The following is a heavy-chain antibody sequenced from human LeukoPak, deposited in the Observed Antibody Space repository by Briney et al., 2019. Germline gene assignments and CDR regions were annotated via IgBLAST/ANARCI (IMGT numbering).Heavy chain of an antibody. D-gene: IGHD5-18*01. Sequence: GGSLRLSCEASGFTFSGSGFHWVRQAPGKGLEWVAVIWSDGSQKYYTDSVKGRFTISRDDSKNTLYLQMNSLRAEDTAVYYCAGSVDTAMVPYYYYGMDVWGQGTTVTVSS. CDR2: IWSDGSQK. V-gene: IGHV3-30*02. J-gene: IGHJ6*02. CDR1: GFTFSGSG. CDR3: AGSVDTAMVPYYYYGMDV.